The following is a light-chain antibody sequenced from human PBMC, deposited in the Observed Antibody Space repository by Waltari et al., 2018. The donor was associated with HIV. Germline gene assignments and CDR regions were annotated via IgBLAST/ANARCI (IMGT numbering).Light chain of an antibody. Sequence: SYEVTQPPSVSVSPGQTASLTCSGHQLGNKYTAWYQQKPGQSPVLVIYEDNKRRSGTPERFSGSNSGDTATLTISGTQAMDEADYYCQAWDSSTVVFGGGTRLTVL. V-gene: IGLV3-1*01. J-gene: IGLJ2*01. CDR1: QLGNKY. CDR2: EDN. CDR3: QAWDSSTVV.